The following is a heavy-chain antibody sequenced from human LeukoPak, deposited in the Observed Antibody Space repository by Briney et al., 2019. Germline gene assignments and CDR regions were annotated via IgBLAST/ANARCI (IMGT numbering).Heavy chain of an antibody. J-gene: IGHJ4*02. CDR3: ARHMLGGKRSFDS. Sequence: SETLSLTCTVSGGSISSYYWSWIRQPPGKGLKWIGNIYYSGYTTYSPSLRSRVTISVDTSKNQFSLNLSSVTAADTAVYYCARHMLGGKRSFDSWGQGTLVTVSS. CDR1: GGSISSYY. D-gene: IGHD4-23*01. V-gene: IGHV4-59*08. CDR2: IYYSGYT.